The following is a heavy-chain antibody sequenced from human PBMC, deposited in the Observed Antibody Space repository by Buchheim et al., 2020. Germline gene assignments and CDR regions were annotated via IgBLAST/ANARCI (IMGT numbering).Heavy chain of an antibody. D-gene: IGHD3-22*01. Sequence: EVQLLESGGGLVQPGGSLRLSCAASGFSFSSNTMSWVRQAPGEGLQWVSTITGGGGSTYYADSVKGRFTISRDNSRNTLYLQRNSLRADEAAVYYCAKGRYDSGGYHNCFDYWGQG. CDR3: AKGRYDSGGYHNCFDY. CDR1: GFSFSSNT. J-gene: IGHJ4*02. V-gene: IGHV3-23*01. CDR2: ITGGGGST.